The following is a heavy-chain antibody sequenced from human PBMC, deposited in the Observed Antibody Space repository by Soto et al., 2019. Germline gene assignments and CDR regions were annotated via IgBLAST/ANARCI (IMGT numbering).Heavy chain of an antibody. J-gene: IGHJ4*02. CDR3: VLCGLELLSFDY. CDR2: IIPILGIA. Sequence: QVQLVQSGAEVKKPGSSVKVSCKASGGTFSSYTISWVRQAPGQGLEWMGKIIPILGIANYAQKFQGRVTITADKYTSTAYMELSSLRSEDTDVYYCVLCGLELLSFDYWGRGTLVTVSS. CDR1: GGTFSSYT. D-gene: IGHD1-7*01. V-gene: IGHV1-69*02.